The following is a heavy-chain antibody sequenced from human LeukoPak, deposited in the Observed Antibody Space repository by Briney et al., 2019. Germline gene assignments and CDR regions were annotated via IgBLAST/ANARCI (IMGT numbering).Heavy chain of an antibody. Sequence: PSETLSLTCTVSGGSISSGGYYWSWIRQHPGKGLEWIGYICYSGSTYYNPSLKSRVTISVDTSRNQFSLKLSSVTAADTAVYYCARVEGYCSSTSCYARDYYYYYMDVWGKGTTVTVSS. CDR3: ARVEGYCSSTSCYARDYYYYYMDV. CDR1: GGSISSGGYY. D-gene: IGHD2-2*01. V-gene: IGHV4-31*03. J-gene: IGHJ6*03. CDR2: ICYSGST.